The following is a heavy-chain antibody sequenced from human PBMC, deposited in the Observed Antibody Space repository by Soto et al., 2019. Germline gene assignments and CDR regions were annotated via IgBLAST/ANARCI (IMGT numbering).Heavy chain of an antibody. V-gene: IGHV4-4*07. CDR2: IYTSGST. J-gene: IGHJ6*04. CDR3: ATNVRRDGYKPYDYYGMDV. CDR1: GGYLSSYY. D-gene: IGHD3-10*02. Sequence: QVQLQESGPGLVKPSETLSLTCTVSGGYLSSYYWRWIRQPAGKGLEWLGRIYTSGSTNYNPSLKSRVTMSVDTAKNQSSLKLSSVTAADTAVYDCATNVRRDGYKPYDYYGMDVWGKGNKVTVSS.